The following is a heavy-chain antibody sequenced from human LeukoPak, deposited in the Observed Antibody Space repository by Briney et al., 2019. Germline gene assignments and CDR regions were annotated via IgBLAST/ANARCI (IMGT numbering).Heavy chain of an antibody. D-gene: IGHD6-6*01. Sequence: PSETLSLTCTVSGGSISSGGYYRSWIRQPPGKGLEWIGYIYHSGSTYYNPSLKSRVTISVDRSKNQFSLKLSSVTAADTAVYYCARGAGSSPDVHAFDIWGQGTMVTVSS. CDR2: IYHSGST. J-gene: IGHJ3*02. V-gene: IGHV4-30-2*01. CDR3: ARGAGSSPDVHAFDI. CDR1: GGSISSGGYY.